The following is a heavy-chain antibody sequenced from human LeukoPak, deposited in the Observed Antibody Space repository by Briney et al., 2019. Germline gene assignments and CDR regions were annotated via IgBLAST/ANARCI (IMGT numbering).Heavy chain of an antibody. CDR2: INPNSGGT. D-gene: IGHD3-3*01. V-gene: IGHV1-2*02. CDR3: AREPRITIFGVVIIFAFDI. J-gene: IGHJ3*02. Sequence: ASVKVSCKASGYTFTGYYMHWVRQAPGQGLEWMGWINPNSGGTNYAQKFQGRVTMTRDTSISTAYMELSRLRSDDTAVCYCAREPRITIFGVVIIFAFDIWGQGTMVTVSS. CDR1: GYTFTGYY.